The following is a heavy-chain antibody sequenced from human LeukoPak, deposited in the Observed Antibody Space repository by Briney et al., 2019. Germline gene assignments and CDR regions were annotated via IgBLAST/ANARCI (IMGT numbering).Heavy chain of an antibody. V-gene: IGHV3-23*01. Sequence: GGSLRLSCAASGFTFSSYAMSWVRQAPGKGLEWVSAISGSGGSTYYADSVKGRFTTSRDNSKNTLYLQMNSLKTKDTAVYYCARNFYDSSGYTDAFDIWGQGTMVTVSP. J-gene: IGHJ3*02. D-gene: IGHD3-22*01. CDR3: ARNFYDSSGYTDAFDI. CDR2: ISGSGGST. CDR1: GFTFSSYA.